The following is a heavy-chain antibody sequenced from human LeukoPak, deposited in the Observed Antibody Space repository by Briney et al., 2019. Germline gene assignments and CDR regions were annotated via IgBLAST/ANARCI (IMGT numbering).Heavy chain of an antibody. J-gene: IGHJ5*02. Sequence: GGFLRLSCAASGFTFSSYAMHWVRQAPGKGLEWVAVISYDGSNKYYADSVKGRFTISRDNSKNTLYLQMNSLRAEDTAVYYCAREYDYVWGSYRWFDPWGQGTLVTVSS. D-gene: IGHD3-16*02. CDR3: AREYDYVWGSYRWFDP. CDR2: ISYDGSNK. CDR1: GFTFSSYA. V-gene: IGHV3-30-3*01.